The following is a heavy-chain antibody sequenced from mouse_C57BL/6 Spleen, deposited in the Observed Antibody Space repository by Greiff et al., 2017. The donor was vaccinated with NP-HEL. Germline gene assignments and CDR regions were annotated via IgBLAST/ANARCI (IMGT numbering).Heavy chain of an antibody. Sequence: QVQLQQPGAELVKPGASVKLSCKASGYTFTSYWMHWVKQRPGQGLEWIGMIHPNSGSTNYNEKFKSKATLTVDKSSSTAYMQLSSLTSEDSAVYYCAKGDDCYYWYFDVWGTGTTVTVSS. CDR1: GYTFTSYW. CDR2: IHPNSGST. J-gene: IGHJ1*03. V-gene: IGHV1-64*01. CDR3: AKGDDCYYWYFDV. D-gene: IGHD2-3*01.